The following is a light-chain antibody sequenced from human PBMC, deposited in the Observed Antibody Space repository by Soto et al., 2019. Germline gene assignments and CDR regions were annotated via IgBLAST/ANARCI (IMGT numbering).Light chain of an antibody. CDR3: QQRSNWPIT. J-gene: IGKJ5*01. V-gene: IGKV3-11*01. CDR2: DAS. CDR1: QSVSTY. Sequence: EIVLTQSPATLSLSPGERATLSCRASQSVSTYLAWYQQKPGQAPSLLIYDASNRATGIPARFSGSGSGTDFTLTISSLAPEDFAVYYCQQRSNWPITFGQGTGLEIK.